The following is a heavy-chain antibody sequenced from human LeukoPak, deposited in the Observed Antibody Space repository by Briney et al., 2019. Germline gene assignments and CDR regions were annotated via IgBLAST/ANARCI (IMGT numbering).Heavy chain of an antibody. D-gene: IGHD3-10*01. CDR3: AGEVVNFHGSGSFSPRQDYYGMDV. J-gene: IGHJ6*02. Sequence: ASVKVSCKASGHSFGNYGFSWVRQAPGQGLEWMGSISAHNGNTNFAQKFQGRVTMTTDTSTTTAYMELRSLRSDDTAVYYCAGEVVNFHGSGSFSPRQDYYGMDVWGQGTTVIVSS. CDR2: ISAHNGNT. V-gene: IGHV1-18*01. CDR1: GHSFGNYG.